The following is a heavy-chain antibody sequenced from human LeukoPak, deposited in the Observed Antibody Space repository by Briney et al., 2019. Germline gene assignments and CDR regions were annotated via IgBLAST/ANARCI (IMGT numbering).Heavy chain of an antibody. CDR1: GYSISSSNW. V-gene: IGHV4-28*01. CDR3: ARIGTGWSYWFDP. J-gene: IGHJ5*02. CDR2: IYYSGST. D-gene: IGHD3/OR15-3a*01. Sequence: PSETLSLTCAVSGYSISSSNWWGWIRQPPGKGLEWIGYIYYSGSTYYNPSLKSRVTISVDTSKNQFSLRLSSVTAADTAVYFCARIGTGWSYWFDPWGQGTLVTVSS.